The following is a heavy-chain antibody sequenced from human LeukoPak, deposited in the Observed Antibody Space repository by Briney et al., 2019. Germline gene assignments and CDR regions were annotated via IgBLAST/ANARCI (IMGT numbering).Heavy chain of an antibody. J-gene: IGHJ6*03. D-gene: IGHD3-10*01. CDR2: INPNSGGT. CDR1: GYTFTGYY. CDR3: ARDALTYYYGSGSYYYMDV. Sequence: ASVKVSCKASGYTFTGYYMHWVRQAPGQGLEWMGWINPNSGGTNYAQKFQGRVTMTRDTSISTAYMELSRLRSDDTAVYYCARDALTYYYGSGSYYYMDVWGKGTTVTISS. V-gene: IGHV1-2*02.